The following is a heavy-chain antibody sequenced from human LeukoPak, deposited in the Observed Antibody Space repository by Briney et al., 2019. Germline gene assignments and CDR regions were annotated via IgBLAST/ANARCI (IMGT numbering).Heavy chain of an antibody. D-gene: IGHD6-13*01. CDR1: GFTFSSYA. J-gene: IGHJ4*02. V-gene: IGHV3-23*01. CDR3: ARRNIAAAALDY. CDR2: ISGSGGST. Sequence: PGGSLRLSCAASGFTFSSYAMRWVRQAPGKGLEWVSAISGSGGSTYYADSVKGRFTISRDNSKNTPYLQMNSLRAEDTAVYYCARRNIAAAALDYWGQGTLVTVSS.